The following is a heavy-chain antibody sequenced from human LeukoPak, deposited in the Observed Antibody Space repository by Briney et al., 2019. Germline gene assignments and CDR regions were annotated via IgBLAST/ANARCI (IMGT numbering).Heavy chain of an antibody. D-gene: IGHD2-15*01. CDR3: TRRVAYYYGMDV. V-gene: IGHV3-73*01. Sequence: SGGSLKLSCAASGFTFSGSAMHWVRKASGKGLEWVGRIRSKANSYATAYAASVKGRFTNSRDDSKNTAYLQMNSLKTEDTAVYYCTRRVAYYYGMDVWGQGTTVTVSS. CDR1: GFTFSGSA. CDR2: IRSKANSYAT. J-gene: IGHJ6*02.